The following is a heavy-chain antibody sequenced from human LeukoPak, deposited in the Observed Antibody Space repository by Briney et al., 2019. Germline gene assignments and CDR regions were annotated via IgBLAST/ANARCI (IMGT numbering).Heavy chain of an antibody. CDR3: ARDAGLSLFSYYFDY. V-gene: IGHV4-30-4*01. Sequence: PSETLSLTCTVSGGSISSGDYYWSWIRQPPGKGLEWIGYIYYSGSTYYNPSLKSRVTMSVDTSKNQFSLILSSVTAADTAVYYCARDAGLSLFSYYFDYWGQGTLVTVSS. CDR1: GGSISSGDYY. CDR2: IYYSGST. D-gene: IGHD3-9*01. J-gene: IGHJ4*02.